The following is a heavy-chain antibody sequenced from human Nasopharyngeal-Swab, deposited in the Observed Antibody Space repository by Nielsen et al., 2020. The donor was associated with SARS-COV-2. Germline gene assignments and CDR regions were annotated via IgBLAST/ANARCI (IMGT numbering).Heavy chain of an antibody. CDR2: ISHNSGT. CDR1: GVSISSQY. J-gene: IGHJ5*02. V-gene: IGHV4-59*11. Sequence: SETLSLTCTVSGVSISSQYWSWIRKPPGKGLEWIGYISHNSGTNYKPSLKSRVTMFMDTSKNQFSLKLRSVTAADTAVYYCAKEGATGWFDPWGQGTLVTVSS. CDR3: AKEGATGWFDP.